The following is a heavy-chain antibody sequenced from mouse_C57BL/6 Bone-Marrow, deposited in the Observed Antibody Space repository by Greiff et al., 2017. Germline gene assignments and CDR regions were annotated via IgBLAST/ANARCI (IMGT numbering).Heavy chain of an antibody. J-gene: IGHJ2*01. CDR3: ARHYYGSSPYYFDY. CDR2: IDPSDSYT. Sequence: QVQLKQPGAELVRPGTSVKLSCKASGYTFTSYWMHWVKQRPGQGLEWIGVIDPSDSYTNYNQKFKGKATLTVDTSSSTAYMQLSSLTSEDSAVYYCARHYYGSSPYYFDYWGQGTTLTVSS. V-gene: IGHV1-59*01. D-gene: IGHD1-1*01. CDR1: GYTFTSYW.